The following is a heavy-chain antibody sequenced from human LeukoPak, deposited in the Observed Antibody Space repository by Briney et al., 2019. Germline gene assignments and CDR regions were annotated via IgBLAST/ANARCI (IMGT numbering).Heavy chain of an antibody. J-gene: IGHJ4*02. V-gene: IGHV4-39*01. CDR3: ARQGETTAGY. CDR2: TYYSGST. CDR1: GGSISSSSYY. Sequence: PSETLSLTCTVSGGSISSSSYYWGWIRQPPGKGLEWIGSTYYSGSTYYNPSLKSRVTISVDTSKNQFSLKLSSVTAADTAVYYCARQGETTAGYWGQGTLVTVSS. D-gene: IGHD4-17*01.